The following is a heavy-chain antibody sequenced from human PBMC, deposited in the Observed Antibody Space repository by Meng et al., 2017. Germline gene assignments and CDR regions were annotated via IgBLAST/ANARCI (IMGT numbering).Heavy chain of an antibody. D-gene: IGHD6-19*01. Sequence: KVSCKGSGYSFTSYWIGWVRQMPGKGLEWMGIIYPGDSDTRYSPSFQGQVTISADKSISTAYLQWSSLKASDTAMYYCARDSSGWYEGGWFDPWGQGTLVTVSS. V-gene: IGHV5-51*01. CDR1: GYSFTSYW. CDR3: ARDSSGWYEGGWFDP. J-gene: IGHJ5*02. CDR2: IYPGDSDT.